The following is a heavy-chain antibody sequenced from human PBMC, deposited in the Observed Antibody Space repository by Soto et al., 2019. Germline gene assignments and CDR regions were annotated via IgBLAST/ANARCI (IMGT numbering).Heavy chain of an antibody. CDR1: EFTVTNNE. Sequence: GGSLRLSCAASEFTVTNNEMSWVRQAPGKGLEWVSILYSGGNTYYADSVEGRFTISRDGSKNTLYLHMNSLRAEDTAVYYCALRRVAYADFWGXGTRVNVSS. CDR3: ALRRVAYADF. D-gene: IGHD2-2*01. CDR2: LYSGGNT. V-gene: IGHV3-53*01. J-gene: IGHJ4*01.